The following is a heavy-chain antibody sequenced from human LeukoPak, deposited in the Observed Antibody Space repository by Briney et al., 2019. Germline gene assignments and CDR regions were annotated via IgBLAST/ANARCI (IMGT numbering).Heavy chain of an antibody. CDR2: INSDGSST. V-gene: IGHV3-74*01. CDR3: ARTNLVAEPFDY. D-gene: IGHD2-8*02. J-gene: IGHJ4*02. Sequence: GGSLRLSCAASGFTLSSYWMHWVRQAPGKGLVWVSRINSDGSSTSYADSVKGRFTISRDNAKNTLYLQMNSLRAEDTAVYYCARTNLVAEPFDYWGQGTLVTVSS. CDR1: GFTLSSYW.